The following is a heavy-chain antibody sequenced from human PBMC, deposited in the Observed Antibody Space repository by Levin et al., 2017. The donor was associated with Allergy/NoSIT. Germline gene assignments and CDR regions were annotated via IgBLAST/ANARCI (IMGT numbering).Heavy chain of an antibody. V-gene: IGHV4-31*03. J-gene: IGHJ4*02. CDR1: GGSIRGGGYH. CDR2: IYYSGST. CDR3: AREDGSTFDF. D-gene: IGHD2-2*03. Sequence: SQTLSLTCTVSGGSIRGGGYHWTWIRQHPEKGLEWIGYIYYSGSTFYNPSLKSRLMISVDTSKNQFSLNVSSVTAADTAVYYCAREDGSTFDFWGQGALVSVAS.